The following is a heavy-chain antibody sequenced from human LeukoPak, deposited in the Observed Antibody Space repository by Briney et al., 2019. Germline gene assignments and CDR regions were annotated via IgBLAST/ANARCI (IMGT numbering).Heavy chain of an antibody. CDR2: IYTSGST. J-gene: IGHJ6*02. CDR1: GGSISSYY. Sequence: SETLSLTCTVSGGSISSYYWSWIRQPAGKGLEWIGRIYTSGSTNYNPSLKGRVTMSVDTSKNQFSLKLSSVTAADTAVYYCARDEGYCSGGSCYSYYYYGMDVWGQGTTVSVSS. CDR3: ARDEGYCSGGSCYSYYYYGMDV. V-gene: IGHV4-4*07. D-gene: IGHD2-15*01.